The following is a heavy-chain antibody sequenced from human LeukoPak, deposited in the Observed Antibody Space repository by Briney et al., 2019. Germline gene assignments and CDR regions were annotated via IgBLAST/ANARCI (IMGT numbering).Heavy chain of an antibody. CDR3: AREWEETNAFDI. D-gene: IGHD1-26*01. J-gene: IGHJ3*02. CDR2: IIPILGTS. V-gene: IGHV1-69*10. Sequence: ASVKVSCKASGGTFNSYGIIWVRQAPGQGLEWMGGIIPILGTSNYAQKFQGRVTMTRDTSISTAYMELSRLRSDDTAVYYCAREWEETNAFDIWGQGTMVTVSP. CDR1: GGTFNSYG.